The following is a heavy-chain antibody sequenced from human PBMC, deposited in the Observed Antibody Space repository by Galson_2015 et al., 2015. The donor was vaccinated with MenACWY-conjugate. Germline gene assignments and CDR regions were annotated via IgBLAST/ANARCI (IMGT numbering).Heavy chain of an antibody. D-gene: IGHD6-19*01. CDR3: ARAKEQWLSKTFDL. V-gene: IGHV3-7*01. Sequence: SLRLSCATSGFTFSNSWMGWVRQAPGKGLEWVANIKQDGSRKYYVDSVKGRFVISRGNAKNSLFLQMDSLRAEDTALYYCARAKEQWLSKTFDLWGQGTMVTVSS. CDR2: IKQDGSRK. CDR1: GFTFSNSW. J-gene: IGHJ3*01.